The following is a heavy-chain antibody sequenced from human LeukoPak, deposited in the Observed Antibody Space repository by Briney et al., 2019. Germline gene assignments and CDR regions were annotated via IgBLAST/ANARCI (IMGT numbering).Heavy chain of an antibody. CDR2: INRGGNT. Sequence: GGSLRLSCAASGFTFSDYAMNWVRQAPGKGLEWVSSINRGGNTFYIDSVKGRFAISRDNGKNSLYLQMNSLRVEDTAVYYCAKDPAEADCWGQGTLVTVSS. CDR1: GFTFSDYA. CDR3: AKDPAEADC. J-gene: IGHJ4*02. V-gene: IGHV3-69-1*01.